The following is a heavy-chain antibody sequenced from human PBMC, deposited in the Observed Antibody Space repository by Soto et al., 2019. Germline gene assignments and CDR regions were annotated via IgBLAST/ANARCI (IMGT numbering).Heavy chain of an antibody. Sequence: SETLSLTCAVYGGSFSGYYWSWIRQPPGKGLEWIGEINHSGSTNYNPSLKSRVTISVDTSKNQFSLKLSSVTAADTAVYYCAKGYCSGGSCPQHHTFDYWGQGTLVTVSS. CDR2: INHSGST. J-gene: IGHJ4*02. CDR3: AKGYCSGGSCPQHHTFDY. V-gene: IGHV4-34*01. CDR1: GGSFSGYY. D-gene: IGHD2-15*01.